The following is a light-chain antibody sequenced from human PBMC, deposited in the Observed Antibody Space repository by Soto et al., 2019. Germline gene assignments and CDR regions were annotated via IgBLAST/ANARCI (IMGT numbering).Light chain of an antibody. CDR1: QAVNTR. CDR3: QQYDGPPLT. J-gene: IGKJ3*01. CDR2: AAF. Sequence: EIVLTQSPATLSSVPGDRVTLSCMASQAVNTRLAWYQHKPGQAPRLLIYAAFTRHTGISDRFNGSGSGTDFVLTINRLEAEDCAVYFCQQYDGPPLTFGPGTEVDIK. V-gene: IGKV3-20*01.